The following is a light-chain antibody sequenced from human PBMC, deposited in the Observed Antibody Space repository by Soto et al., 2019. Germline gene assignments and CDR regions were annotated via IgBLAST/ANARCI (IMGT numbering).Light chain of an antibody. J-gene: IGKJ4*01. CDR1: QGISSW. V-gene: IGKV1D-12*01. CDR2: AAS. Sequence: DLQMTQSPSSVSASVGDRVTITCRASQGISSWLAWFQQKPGKAPKLLIYAASSLQSWDPSRFSGSGSGPDFTLTISSLQSEDFADYYFQQANSFPLTFGGGTQVEIK. CDR3: QQANSFPLT.